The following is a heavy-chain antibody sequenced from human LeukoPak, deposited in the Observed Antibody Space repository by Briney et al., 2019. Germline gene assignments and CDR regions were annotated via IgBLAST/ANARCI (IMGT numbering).Heavy chain of an antibody. CDR1: GFTFSSYA. V-gene: IGHV3-23*01. J-gene: IGHJ4*02. D-gene: IGHD2-15*01. Sequence: HPGGSLRLSCAASGFTFSSYAMSWVRQAPGKGLEWVSAISTDGGDTYSADSVRGRFTISRDNFKNTLYLHVNSLRAEDTALYFCARQLGYCSDGTCYFDYWGQGTLVTVSS. CDR3: ARQLGYCSDGTCYFDY. CDR2: ISTDGGDT.